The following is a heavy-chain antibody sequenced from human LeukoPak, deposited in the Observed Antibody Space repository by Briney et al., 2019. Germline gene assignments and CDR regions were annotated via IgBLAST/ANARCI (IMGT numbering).Heavy chain of an antibody. Sequence: GGSLRLSCAASGFAFSGYSMNWVRQAPGKGLEWISCFEISGTIYYADSVKGRFTISRDNAKNSVSLQMNNLSAEDAAVYYCARETYTSWAFDIWGQGTMVTVSS. D-gene: IGHD5-18*01. CDR2: FEISGTI. CDR3: ARETYTSWAFDI. V-gene: IGHV3-48*04. CDR1: GFAFSGYS. J-gene: IGHJ3*02.